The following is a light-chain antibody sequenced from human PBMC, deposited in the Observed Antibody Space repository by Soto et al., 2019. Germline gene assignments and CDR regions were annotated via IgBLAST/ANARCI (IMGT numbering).Light chain of an antibody. CDR2: SAS. CDR3: QHYAAAPLA. V-gene: IGKV3-20*01. CDR1: QPVDYHY. Sequence: DIMLTQSPGTLSLSPGESATLSCRASQPVDYHYVGWDQQKPGPIPRLLIDSASYRATSSPDMFSGRGSVTKFTLSSSRLDPADFAVYCCQHYAAAPLAFGPGTKVDIK. J-gene: IGKJ1*01.